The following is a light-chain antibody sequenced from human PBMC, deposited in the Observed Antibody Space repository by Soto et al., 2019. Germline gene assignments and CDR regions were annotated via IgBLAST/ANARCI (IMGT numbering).Light chain of an antibody. Sequence: EVVLTQSPATLSLSPGERATLSCGASQTVSSNYLAWYQQKPGLAPRLLIYAASTRATGIPVRFRGSGSGTDFTLTISRLEPEDVAVYYCQQYGDSPRGTFGGGTKVEIK. J-gene: IGKJ4*01. CDR3: QQYGDSPRGT. CDR1: QTVSSNY. V-gene: IGKV3D-20*01. CDR2: AAS.